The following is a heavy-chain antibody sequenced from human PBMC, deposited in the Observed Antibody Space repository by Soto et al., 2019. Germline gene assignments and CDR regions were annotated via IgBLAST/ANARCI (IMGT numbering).Heavy chain of an antibody. D-gene: IGHD2-2*01. Sequence: QVQLQESGPGLVKPSQTLSLTCTVSGGSISSGGYYWSWIRQHPGKGLECIGYIYYSGSTYYNPSLKSRVTISVDTSKNPFSLKLSSVTAADTAVYYCASIVVPAAPFDYWGQGTLVTVSS. CDR3: ASIVVPAAPFDY. CDR1: GGSISSGGYY. V-gene: IGHV4-31*03. CDR2: IYYSGST. J-gene: IGHJ4*02.